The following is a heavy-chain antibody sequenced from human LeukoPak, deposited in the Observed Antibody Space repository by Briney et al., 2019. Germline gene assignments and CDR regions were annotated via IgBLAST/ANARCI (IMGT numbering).Heavy chain of an antibody. D-gene: IGHD3-3*01. CDR3: AKDQGPLYYDFWSGNPFDY. CDR2: INGDGSDT. Sequence: GGSLRLSCAASGFTFSSYWMHWVRQALGKGLVWVSRINGDGSDTSYADSVKGRFTISRDNAKNTLYLQMNSLRAEDTAVYYCAKDQGPLYYDFWSGNPFDYWGQGTLVTVSS. V-gene: IGHV3-74*01. J-gene: IGHJ4*02. CDR1: GFTFSSYW.